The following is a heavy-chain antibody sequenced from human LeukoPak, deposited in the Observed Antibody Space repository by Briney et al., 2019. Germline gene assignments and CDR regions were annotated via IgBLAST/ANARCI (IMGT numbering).Heavy chain of an antibody. Sequence: GGSLRLSCTDSGFSFSSYAMHWVRQSPGKGLEWVAVTSNHGNDGFYADSVKGRFTISRDNSKKTLYLQMDSLRPEDTGVYYCTRDRGAVNEYDYWGQGTLVTVSS. D-gene: IGHD1-1*01. CDR3: TRDRGAVNEYDY. V-gene: IGHV3-30*01. J-gene: IGHJ4*02. CDR2: TSNHGNDG. CDR1: GFSFSSYA.